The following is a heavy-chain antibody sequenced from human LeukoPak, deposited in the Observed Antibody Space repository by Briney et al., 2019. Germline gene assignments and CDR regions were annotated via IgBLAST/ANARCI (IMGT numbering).Heavy chain of an antibody. CDR2: ISAGGGAI. CDR1: GFTFSNHA. D-gene: IGHD3-22*01. J-gene: IGHJ4*02. Sequence: PWGSLRLSCAASGFTFSNHAMSWVRQAPGKGLEWVSAISAGGGAIYYAYSVKGLFTISRDNSNNTLYLQMNILRAEDTAVYYGAKDGFDYYDRSGYCYFHYWGQETLVTVSS. CDR3: AKDGFDYYDRSGYCYFHY. V-gene: IGHV3-23*01.